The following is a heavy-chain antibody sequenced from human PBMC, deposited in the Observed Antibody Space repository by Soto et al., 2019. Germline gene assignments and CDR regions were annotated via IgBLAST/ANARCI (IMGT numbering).Heavy chain of an antibody. D-gene: IGHD2-2*01. Sequence: ASVKVSCKASGSTFTSYGISWVRQAPGQGLEWMGWISAYNGNTNYALKLQGRVNMTTDTSTSTAYMELRSLRSDDTAVYYCAREYCSSTSCYAGPWGQGTLVTVSS. CDR3: AREYCSSTSCYAGP. V-gene: IGHV1-18*01. J-gene: IGHJ5*02. CDR2: ISAYNGNT. CDR1: GSTFTSYG.